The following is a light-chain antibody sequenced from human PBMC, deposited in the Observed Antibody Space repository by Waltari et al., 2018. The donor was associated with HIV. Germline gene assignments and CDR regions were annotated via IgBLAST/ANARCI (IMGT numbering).Light chain of an antibody. CDR3: QQYNNWPPLT. CDR1: QSIGIN. Sequence: EIVMTQSPATLSVAPGERATTSCRASQSIGINLAWYQQKPGQAPRLLIYDASTRATGVPARFRGSGSGTEFTLSISSLQSEDFAVYYCQQYNNWPPLTFGQGTKVEIK. J-gene: IGKJ1*01. CDR2: DAS. V-gene: IGKV3-15*01.